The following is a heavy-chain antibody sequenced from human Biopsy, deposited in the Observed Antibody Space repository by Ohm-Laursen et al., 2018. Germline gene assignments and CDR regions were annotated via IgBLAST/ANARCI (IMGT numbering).Heavy chain of an antibody. J-gene: IGHJ6*02. D-gene: IGHD2/OR15-2a*01. CDR3: ARATNSTGWPYYYFYGMDV. CDR2: IYYSGST. Sequence: PSDTLSLTCTVSGGSISSDYWSRIRQTPGKGLEWIGYIYYSGSTNYNPSLKSRVTISVDTSKNQFSLRLNSVTAADTAVYYCARATNSTGWPYYYFYGMDVWGQGTTVTVSS. V-gene: IGHV4-59*07. CDR1: GGSISSDY.